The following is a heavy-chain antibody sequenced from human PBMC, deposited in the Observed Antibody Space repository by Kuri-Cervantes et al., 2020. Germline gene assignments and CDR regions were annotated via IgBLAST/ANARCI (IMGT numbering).Heavy chain of an antibody. CDR1: GYTFTGYY. V-gene: IGHV1-2*02. Sequence: ASVKVSCKASGYTFTGYYMHWVRQAPGQGLEWMGWINPNNGGTNYAQKLQGRVTMTRDTSISTAYMELSRLRSDDTAVYYCARGGEKYYYDSSGPPRNGMDVWGRGTTVTVSS. CDR2: INPNNGGT. D-gene: IGHD3-22*01. J-gene: IGHJ6*02. CDR3: ARGGEKYYYDSSGPPRNGMDV.